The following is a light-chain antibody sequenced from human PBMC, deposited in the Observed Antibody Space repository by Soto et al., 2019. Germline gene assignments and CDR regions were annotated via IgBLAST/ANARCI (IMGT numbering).Light chain of an antibody. CDR3: QKYTNVPA. J-gene: IGKJ4*01. V-gene: IGKV1-27*01. CDR2: AAS. Sequence: DIQMTQSPSSLSASVGDRVTITCRASQGISNYLAWYQQIPGKVPKLLISAASTLQSGVPYRFSGSGSGTDVTLTISSLQLEDVATYYCQKYTNVPAFGGGTKVEIK. CDR1: QGISNY.